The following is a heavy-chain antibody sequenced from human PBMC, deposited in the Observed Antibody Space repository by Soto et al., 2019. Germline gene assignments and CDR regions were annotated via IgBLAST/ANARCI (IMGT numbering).Heavy chain of an antibody. V-gene: IGHV3-30*18. CDR1: GFTFSYYA. CDR2: ISYDGSDK. D-gene: IGHD3-16*02. Sequence: QVQLVESGGGVVQPGRSLRLSCAASGFTFSYYAMHWVRQAPGKGLEWVAVISYDGSDKYDADSVKGRFTISRDNSRNTLTLQMNSRRADDTAVYYCAKGLGELSPESYDYWGQGTLITVAS. CDR3: AKGLGELSPESYDY. J-gene: IGHJ4*02.